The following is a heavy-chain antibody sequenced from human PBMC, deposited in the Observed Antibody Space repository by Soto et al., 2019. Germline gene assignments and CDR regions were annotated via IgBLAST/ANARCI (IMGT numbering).Heavy chain of an antibody. Sequence: SETLSLTCAVYGGSFSGYYWSWIRQPPGKGLEWIGEIKHSGSTNYNPSLKSRVTISADTSKNQFSLKLSSVTAADTAVYYCAKRGRFLSYFDYWGQGTLVTVSS. D-gene: IGHD3-3*01. CDR1: GGSFSGYY. J-gene: IGHJ4*02. CDR3: AKRGRFLSYFDY. V-gene: IGHV4-34*01. CDR2: IKHSGST.